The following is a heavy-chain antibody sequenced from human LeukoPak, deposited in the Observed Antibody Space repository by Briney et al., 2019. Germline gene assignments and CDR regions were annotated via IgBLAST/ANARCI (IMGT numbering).Heavy chain of an antibody. CDR3: ARDIVVVTPWPHDAFDI. CDR2: VYYSVST. V-gene: IGHV4-39*07. D-gene: IGHD2-21*02. CDR1: GDSLNSPSYY. J-gene: IGHJ3*02. Sequence: QSSETLSLTCTVSGDSLNSPSYYWGWIRQPPGKGLEWIGAVYYSVSTYYNPSLKSRVTISVDTSRNQFSLKLNSVTAADTAVYYCARDIVVVTPWPHDAFDIWGQGTMVTVSS.